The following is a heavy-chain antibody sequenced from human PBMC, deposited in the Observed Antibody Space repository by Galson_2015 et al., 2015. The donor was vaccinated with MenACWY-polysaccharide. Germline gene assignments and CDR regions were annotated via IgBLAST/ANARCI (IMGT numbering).Heavy chain of an antibody. J-gene: IGHJ4*02. Sequence: SLRLSCAASGFTFSSYGMHWVRQAPGKGLEWVAVISYDGSNKYYADSVKGRFTISRDNSKSTLYLQMNSLRAEDTAVYYCAKDRQVCGGDCYSGFELDYWGQGTLVTVSS. CDR3: AKDRQVCGGDCYSGFELDY. V-gene: IGHV3-30*18. D-gene: IGHD2-21*02. CDR2: ISYDGSNK. CDR1: GFTFSSYG.